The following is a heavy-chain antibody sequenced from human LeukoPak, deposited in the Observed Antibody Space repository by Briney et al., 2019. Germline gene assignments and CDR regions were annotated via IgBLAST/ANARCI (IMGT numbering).Heavy chain of an antibody. CDR1: GGSISSYY. J-gene: IGHJ5*02. Sequence: KTSETLSLTCTVSGGSISSYYWSWIRQPPGKGLAWVGYIYYSGSTNYNHSLKSRVTISVDTSKNQFSLKLSSVTAPDTAVYYCARDLSTYYGSGNWFDPWGQGTLVTVSS. V-gene: IGHV4-59*01. D-gene: IGHD3-10*01. CDR2: IYYSGST. CDR3: ARDLSTYYGSGNWFDP.